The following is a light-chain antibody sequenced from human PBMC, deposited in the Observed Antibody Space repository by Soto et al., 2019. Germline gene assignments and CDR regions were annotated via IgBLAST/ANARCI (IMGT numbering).Light chain of an antibody. CDR2: INSDGSH. Sequence: QLVLTQSPSASASLGAPIKLTCTLSSGHSTFAVAWHQQHPEKGPRYLMKINSDGSHFKGDGIPDRFSGSSSGAERYLTISSLQSEDEADYYCQTWGTGYQVFGGGTKLTVL. CDR1: SGHSTFA. J-gene: IGLJ3*02. V-gene: IGLV4-69*01. CDR3: QTWGTGYQV.